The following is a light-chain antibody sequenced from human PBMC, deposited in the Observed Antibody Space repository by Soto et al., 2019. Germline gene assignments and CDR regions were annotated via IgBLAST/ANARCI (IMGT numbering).Light chain of an antibody. Sequence: DIQMTQSPSTLSASVGDRVTITCRASQSISSWLAWYQQKPGKAPNLLIYKTSSLESGVPSRFSGSGSGTEFPLTLNRLQPDDFATYYCHQYDSYPLPFGGGTQVELK. CDR2: KTS. V-gene: IGKV1-5*03. CDR1: QSISSW. CDR3: HQYDSYPLP. J-gene: IGKJ4*01.